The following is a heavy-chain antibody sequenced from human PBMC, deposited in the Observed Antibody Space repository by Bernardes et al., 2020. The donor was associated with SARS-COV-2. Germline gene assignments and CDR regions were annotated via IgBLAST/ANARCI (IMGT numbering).Heavy chain of an antibody. V-gene: IGHV4-31*03. Sequence: SKTLYLTCTVSGGSISSGGYYWSWIRQHPGKGLEWIGYIYYSGSTYYNPSLKSRVTISVDTSKNQFSLKLSSVTAADTAVYYCARVRISSEWLLGVTDAFDIWGQGTMVTVSS. CDR1: GGSISSGGYY. CDR3: ARVRISSEWLLGVTDAFDI. CDR2: IYYSGST. D-gene: IGHD3-3*01. J-gene: IGHJ3*02.